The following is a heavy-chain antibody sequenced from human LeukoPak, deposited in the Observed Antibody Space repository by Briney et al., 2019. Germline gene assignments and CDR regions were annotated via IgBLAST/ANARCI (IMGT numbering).Heavy chain of an antibody. CDR2: ISYDGSNK. CDR3: AREVEGTLDY. Sequence: GRSLRLSCAASGFTFSSYAMHWVRQAPGKGLEWVAVISYDGSNKYYADSVKGRFTISRDNSKNPLYLQMNSLRAEDTAVYYCAREVEGTLDYWGQGTLVTVSS. CDR1: GFTFSSYA. D-gene: IGHD1-7*01. J-gene: IGHJ4*02. V-gene: IGHV3-30-3*01.